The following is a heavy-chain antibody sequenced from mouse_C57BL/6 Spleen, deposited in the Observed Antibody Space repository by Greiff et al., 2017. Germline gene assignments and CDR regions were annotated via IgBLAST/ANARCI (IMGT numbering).Heavy chain of an antibody. CDR3: ARSGGLRHFDY. CDR2: IDPSDSET. D-gene: IGHD2-4*01. CDR1: GYTFTSYW. V-gene: IGHV1-52*01. Sequence: VQLQQPGAELVRPGSSVKLSCKASGYTFTSYWMHWVKQRPIQGLEWIGNIDPSDSETHYNQKFKSKATLTVDKPSSTAYMQLSSLTSEDSAVYYCARSGGLRHFDYWGQGTTLTVSS. J-gene: IGHJ2*01.